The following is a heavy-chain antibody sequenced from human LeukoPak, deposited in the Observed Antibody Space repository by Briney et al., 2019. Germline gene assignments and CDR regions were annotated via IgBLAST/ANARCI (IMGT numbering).Heavy chain of an antibody. CDR3: ARSVFPYYSGSGSPYNVDVRQNSYFDF. CDR2: INPSVGTT. Sequence: ASVKVSCKASGYTFTNYYIHWVRQAPGQGLEWMGTINPSVGTTRSAKGRASLTRDTSTSTVYMALSTLRSEDTAVYYCARSVFPYYSGSGSPYNVDVRQNSYFDFWGQGTLVTVS. J-gene: IGHJ4*02. V-gene: IGHV1-46*01. CDR1: GYTFTNYY. D-gene: IGHD3-10*01.